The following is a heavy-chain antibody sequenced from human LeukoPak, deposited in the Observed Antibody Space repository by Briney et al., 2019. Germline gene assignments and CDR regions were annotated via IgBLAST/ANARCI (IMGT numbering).Heavy chain of an antibody. CDR3: ARIGPDPRDSSGYYYYYYYMDV. D-gene: IGHD3-22*01. V-gene: IGHV3-21*01. CDR2: ISSSSSYI. Sequence: GGSLRLSCAASGFTFSSYSMNWVRQAPGKGLEWVSSISSSSSYIYYADSVKGRFTISRDNAKNSLYLQMNSLRAEDTAVYYCARIGPDPRDSSGYYYYYYYMDVWGKGTTVTVSS. CDR1: GFTFSSYS. J-gene: IGHJ6*03.